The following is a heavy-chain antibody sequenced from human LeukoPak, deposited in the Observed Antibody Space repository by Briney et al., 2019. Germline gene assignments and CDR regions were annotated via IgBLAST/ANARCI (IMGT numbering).Heavy chain of an antibody. J-gene: IGHJ6*03. CDR2: IYSSGSI. D-gene: IGHD3-3*01. Sequence: SETLSLTCTVSGDSISSYYWSWIRQPAGKGLEWIGRIYSSGSINYNPSLKSRVTMSIDTSKNQLSLKLSSVTAADTAVYYCARTHYDFWSGVYYHYYMDVWGKGTTVTVSS. CDR3: ARTHYDFWSGVYYHYYMDV. CDR1: GDSISSYY. V-gene: IGHV4-4*07.